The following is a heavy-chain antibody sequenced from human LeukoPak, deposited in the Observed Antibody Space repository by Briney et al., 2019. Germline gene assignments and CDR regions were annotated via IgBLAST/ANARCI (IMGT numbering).Heavy chain of an antibody. CDR2: INPNSGGT. CDR1: GYAFTGYY. Sequence: ASVKVSCKASGYAFTGYYMHWVRQAPGQGLEWMGWINPNSGGTNYARKFRGRVTMTRDTSISTAYMELSRLRSDDTAVYYCAREVVVATTNDGNWFDPWGQGTLVTVSS. D-gene: IGHD5-12*01. CDR3: AREVVVATTNDGNWFDP. V-gene: IGHV1-2*02. J-gene: IGHJ5*02.